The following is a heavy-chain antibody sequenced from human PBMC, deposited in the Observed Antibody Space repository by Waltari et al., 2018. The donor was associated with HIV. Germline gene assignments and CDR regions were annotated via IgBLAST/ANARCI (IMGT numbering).Heavy chain of an antibody. Sequence: QVQLQESGPGLVKPSQTLSLTCTVSGGSISSGGYYWSWIRQHPGKGLAWIGYIYYSGSTYYQPSLKSRVTIAVDTSKTQFALKLSSVTAADTAVYYCARDHATIFGGGGRDYGMDVWGQGTTVTVSS. CDR2: IYYSGST. J-gene: IGHJ6*02. CDR1: GGSISSGGYY. CDR3: ARDHATIFGGGGRDYGMDV. D-gene: IGHD3-3*01. V-gene: IGHV4-31*03.